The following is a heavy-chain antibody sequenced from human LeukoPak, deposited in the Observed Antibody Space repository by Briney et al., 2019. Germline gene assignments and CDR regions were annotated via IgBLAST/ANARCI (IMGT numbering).Heavy chain of an antibody. CDR2: ISSSGSTI. Sequence: GGSLRLSCAASGFTFSSYEMNWVRQAPGKGLEWVSYISSSGSTIYYADSVKGRFTISRDNAKNSLYLQVNSLRAEDTAVYYCARRGVIITTFDYYYGMDVWGQGTTVTVSS. CDR3: ARRGVIITTFDYYYGMDV. D-gene: IGHD3-10*01. CDR1: GFTFSSYE. V-gene: IGHV3-48*03. J-gene: IGHJ6*02.